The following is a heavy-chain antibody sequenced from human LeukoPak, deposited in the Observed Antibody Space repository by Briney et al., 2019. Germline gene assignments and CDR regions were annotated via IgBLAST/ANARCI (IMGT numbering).Heavy chain of an antibody. V-gene: IGHV4-34*01. Sequence: SETLSLTCAVYGGSFSGYYWSWIRQPPGKGLEWIGEINHSGSTNYNPSLKSRVTISVDTSKNHFSLKLSSVTAADTAVYYCARGRGYRHHFDYWGQGTLVTVSS. D-gene: IGHD3-16*02. J-gene: IGHJ4*02. CDR2: INHSGST. CDR3: ARGRGYRHHFDY. CDR1: GGSFSGYY.